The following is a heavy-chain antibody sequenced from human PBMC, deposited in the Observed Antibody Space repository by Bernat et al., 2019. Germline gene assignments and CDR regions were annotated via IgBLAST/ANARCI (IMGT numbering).Heavy chain of an antibody. CDR3: ARWREEGYASAFDI. V-gene: IGHV3-48*01. CDR2: ISSSSSTI. D-gene: IGHD2-15*01. Sequence: EVQLVESGGGLVQPGGSLRLSCAASGFTFSSYSMNWVRQAPGKGLEWVSYISSSSSTIYYADSVKGRFTISRDNAKNSLYLQMNSLRAEDTAVYYCARWREEGYASAFDIWGQGTMVTVSS. CDR1: GFTFSSYS. J-gene: IGHJ3*02.